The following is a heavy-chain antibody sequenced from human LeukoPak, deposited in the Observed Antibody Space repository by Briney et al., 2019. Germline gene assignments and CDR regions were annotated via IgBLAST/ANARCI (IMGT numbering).Heavy chain of an antibody. CDR2: ISSSSSTI. J-gene: IGHJ6*02. V-gene: IGHV3-48*01. CDR1: GFTFSSYS. D-gene: IGHD4-11*01. CDR3: ARGEGNYGLVGYYGMDV. Sequence: PGGSLRLSCAASGFTFSSYSMNWVRQAPGKGLEWVSYISSSSSTIYYADSVKGRFTISRDNAKNSLYLQMNSLRAEDTAVYYCARGEGNYGLVGYYGMDVWGQRPTVTVSS.